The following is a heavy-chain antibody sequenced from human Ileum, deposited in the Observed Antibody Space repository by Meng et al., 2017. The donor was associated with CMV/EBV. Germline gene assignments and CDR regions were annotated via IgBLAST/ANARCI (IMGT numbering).Heavy chain of an antibody. CDR1: GDFISSGGYY. CDR3: ARTRGSYNDFWNGYAYDV. D-gene: IGHD3-3*01. Sequence: QVQLQESGPGLVKPSQTLSLTCAVSGDFISSGGYYWSWIRQPPGKGLEWIGYIYYSGTTHYNPSFQGRVTISRDTSNLQFSLRLTSMTTADTAIYYCARTRGSYNDFWNGYAYDVWSQGTLVTVSS. J-gene: IGHJ3*01. V-gene: IGHV4-30-4*01. CDR2: IYYSGTT.